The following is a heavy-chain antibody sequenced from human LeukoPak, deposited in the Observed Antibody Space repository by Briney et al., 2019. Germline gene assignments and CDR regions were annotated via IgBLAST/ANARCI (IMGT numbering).Heavy chain of an antibody. CDR2: IIPIFGTA. CDR1: GGTFSSYA. CDR3: ARDVAGVEAFDI. V-gene: IGHV1-69*01. J-gene: IGHJ3*02. Sequence: ASVKVSCKASGGTFSSYAISWVRQAPGQGLEWMGGIIPIFGTANYAQKFQGRVTITADESTSTAYMELSSLRSEDTAVYYCARDVAGVEAFDIWGQGTTVTVSS. D-gene: IGHD3-10*01.